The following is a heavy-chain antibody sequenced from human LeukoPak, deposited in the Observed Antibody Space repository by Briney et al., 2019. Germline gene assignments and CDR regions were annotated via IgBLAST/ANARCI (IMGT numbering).Heavy chain of an antibody. J-gene: IGHJ6*03. CDR1: GFDFSTYA. V-gene: IGHV3-23*01. Sequence: GGSLRLSCAASGFDFSTYAMSWVRQAPGKGLEWVSGIGGGDTHYADSVKGRFTISRDNSKSTVELHMSSLRVEDTAVYYCARGPQLAQYYMDVWGKGTTVTVSS. CDR2: IGGGDT. CDR3: ARGPQLAQYYMDV. D-gene: IGHD6-13*01.